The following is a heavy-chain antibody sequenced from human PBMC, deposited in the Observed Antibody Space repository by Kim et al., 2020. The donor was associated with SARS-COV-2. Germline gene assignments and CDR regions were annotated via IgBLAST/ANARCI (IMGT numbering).Heavy chain of an antibody. D-gene: IGHD3-22*01. CDR1: GFTFSNAW. CDR3: TTAPDYYDSSVDYEGGFDY. CDR2: IKSKTDGGTT. V-gene: IGHV3-15*01. J-gene: IGHJ4*02. Sequence: GGSLRLSCAASGFTFSNAWMSWVRQAPGKGLEWVGRIKSKTDGGTTDYAAPVKGRFTISRDDSKNTLYLQMNSLKTEDTAVYYCTTAPDYYDSSVDYEGGFDYWGQGTLVTVSS.